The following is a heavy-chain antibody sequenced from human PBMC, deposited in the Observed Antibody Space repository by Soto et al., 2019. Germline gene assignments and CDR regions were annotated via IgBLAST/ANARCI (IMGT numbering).Heavy chain of an antibody. J-gene: IGHJ4*02. D-gene: IGHD3-9*01. CDR2: IYYSGST. CDR3: ARHRQIIPYYDILTGSVDFDY. CDR1: GGSISSYY. Sequence: SETLSLTCTVSGGSISSYYWSWIRQPPGKGLEWIGYIYYSGSTNYNPSLKSRVTISVDTSKNQFSLKLSSVTAADTAVYYCARHRQIIPYYDILTGSVDFDYWGQGTLVTVSS. V-gene: IGHV4-59*08.